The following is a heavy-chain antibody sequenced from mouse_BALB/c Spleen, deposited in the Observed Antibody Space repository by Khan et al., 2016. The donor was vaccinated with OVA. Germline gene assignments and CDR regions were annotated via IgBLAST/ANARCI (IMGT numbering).Heavy chain of an antibody. Sequence: VQLQQSGAELVRPGALVKLSCKASGFNIKDYYMHWVKQRPEQGLEWIGWIDPENGETVYEPKFQGKASITANTSSTTAYLQLSSLTYDDTAVYYCTRSGSSASFAYWCQGTPVTVSA. CDR2: IDPENGET. J-gene: IGHJ3*01. V-gene: IGHV14-1*02. CDR1: GFNIKDYY. CDR3: TRSGSSASFAY.